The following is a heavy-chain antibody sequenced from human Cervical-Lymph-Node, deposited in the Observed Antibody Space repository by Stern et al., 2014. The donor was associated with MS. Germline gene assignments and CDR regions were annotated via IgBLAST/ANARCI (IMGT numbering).Heavy chain of an antibody. CDR1: GYRFINNW. CDR3: ARWSVACDS. V-gene: IGHV5-51*03. CDR2: IYPGDSDI. J-gene: IGHJ4*02. D-gene: IGHD2-21*01. Sequence: EVQLVESGAEVRKPGDSLKISCKTSGYRFINNWIAWVRQVPGKGLEWIGIIYPGDSDIRYSPSFQGHVNISVDKSPSTAYLQWSSLKASDTAVYYCARWSVACDSWGQGALITVSS.